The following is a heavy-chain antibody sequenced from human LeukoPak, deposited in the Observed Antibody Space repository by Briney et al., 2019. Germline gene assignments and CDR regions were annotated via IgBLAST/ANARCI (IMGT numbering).Heavy chain of an antibody. CDR1: GFTFSSYA. Sequence: GGSLRLSCAASGFTFSSYAMHWVRQAPGKGLEWVAVISYDGSNKYYADSVKGRFTISRDNSKNTLYLQMNSLRAEDTAVYYCARAPPHYEFEYYYYMDVWGKGTTVTVSS. CDR2: ISYDGSNK. CDR3: ARAPPHYEFEYYYYMDV. J-gene: IGHJ6*03. V-gene: IGHV3-30*04. D-gene: IGHD3-22*01.